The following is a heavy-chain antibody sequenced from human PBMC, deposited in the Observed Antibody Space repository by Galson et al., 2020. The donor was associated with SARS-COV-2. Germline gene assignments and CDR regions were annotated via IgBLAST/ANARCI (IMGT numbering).Heavy chain of an antibody. J-gene: IGHJ4*02. Sequence: SETLSLTCTVPGGSISSGSYYWSWIRQPAGKRLEWIGHIYTSGSTNYNPSLTSRATISVYTSKNQFSLKLSSVTAADTAVYFCARARYSIGWYFDYWRQGTLVIVSS. D-gene: IGHD6-19*01. V-gene: IGHV4-61*09. CDR2: IYTSGST. CDR3: ARARYSIGWYFDY. CDR1: GGSISSGSYY.